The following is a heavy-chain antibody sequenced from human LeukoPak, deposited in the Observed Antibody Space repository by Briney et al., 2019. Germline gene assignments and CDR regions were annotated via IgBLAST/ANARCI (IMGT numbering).Heavy chain of an antibody. CDR1: GYTFTGYY. Sequence: ASVKVSCKASGYTFTGYYMHWVRQAPGQGLEWMGWINPNSGGTNYAQKFQGRVTMTRDTSISTAYMELSRLTSDDTAVYYCARGTTHLWFGEGGNALDIWGQGTMVTVSS. J-gene: IGHJ3*02. CDR3: ARGTTHLWFGEGGNALDI. CDR2: INPNSGGT. V-gene: IGHV1-2*02. D-gene: IGHD3-10*01.